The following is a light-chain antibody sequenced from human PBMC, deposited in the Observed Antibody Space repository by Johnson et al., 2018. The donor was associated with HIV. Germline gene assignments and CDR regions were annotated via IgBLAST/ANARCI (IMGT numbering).Light chain of an antibody. CDR3: GTWDSSLNAYV. CDR2: DNN. V-gene: IGLV1-51*01. J-gene: IGLJ1*01. Sequence: SVLTQPPSVSAAPGQKVDISCSGSSSHIESDYVSWYQQLPGTAPKLLIYDNNKRPSGIPDRFFGSKSGTSATLDITGLQTGDEGDYYCGTWDSSLNAYVFGTGTKVTVL. CDR1: SSHIESDY.